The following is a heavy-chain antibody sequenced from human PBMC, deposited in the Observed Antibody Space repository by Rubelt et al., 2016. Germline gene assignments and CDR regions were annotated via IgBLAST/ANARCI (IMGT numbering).Heavy chain of an antibody. CDR1: SGSFSGYY. D-gene: IGHD6-19*01. CDR2: INHSGST. V-gene: IGHV4-34*01. J-gene: IGHJ4*02. CDR3: ARLWSKQWPFDY. Sequence: QVQLQQWGAGLLKPSETLSLICAVYSGSFSGYYWTWIPQPPGKGLEWIGEINHSGSTNYNPSLKSRVTISVDTSKNQFSLNLGSVTAADTAVYYCARLWSKQWPFDYWGRGTLVTVSS.